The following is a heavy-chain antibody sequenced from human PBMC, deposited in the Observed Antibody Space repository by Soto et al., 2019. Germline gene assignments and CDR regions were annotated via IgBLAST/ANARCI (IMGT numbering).Heavy chain of an antibody. D-gene: IGHD3-3*01. V-gene: IGHV3-11*01. Sequence: QVQLVESGGDLVKPGGSLRLSCAASGYTFSDYYMSWIRQAPGKGLEWISYIDTSGTKIYYADSVKGRFTITRDNAKNSLYLEMNSLRDEDTAVYYCASHYDMWSGYLSPVDYGGQGTLVTVSS. J-gene: IGHJ4*02. CDR2: IDTSGTKI. CDR3: ASHYDMWSGYLSPVDY. CDR1: GYTFSDYY.